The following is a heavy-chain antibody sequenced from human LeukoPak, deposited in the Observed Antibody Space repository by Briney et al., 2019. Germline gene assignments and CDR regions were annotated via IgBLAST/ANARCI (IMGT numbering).Heavy chain of an antibody. J-gene: IGHJ4*02. Sequence: SSVKVSCKASGYAFGIYGISWVRQAPGQGLEWMAWISPYNGYTNYAQNLQARVTLTTDTSTSTAYMEMFSLRSDDTAVYYCVRDGGSESPTRDYWGQGTLVTVS. V-gene: IGHV1-18*01. D-gene: IGHD3-16*01. CDR2: ISPYNGYT. CDR3: VRDGGSESPTRDY. CDR1: GYAFGIYG.